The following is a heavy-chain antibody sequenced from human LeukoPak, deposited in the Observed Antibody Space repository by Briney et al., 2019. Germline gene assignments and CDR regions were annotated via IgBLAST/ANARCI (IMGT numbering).Heavy chain of an antibody. CDR2: IYPGDSDP. V-gene: IGHV5-51*01. CDR3: ARVHDSSGYYWYFDL. Sequence: GESLKISCKGSGYRFNTYWIAWVRQMPGKGLEWMGIIYPGDSDPRYRPSFQGQVNISADKSISTAYLQWNSLKASDTAMYYCARVHDSSGYYWYFDLGGRGTLVTVSS. D-gene: IGHD3-22*01. CDR1: GYRFNTYW. J-gene: IGHJ2*01.